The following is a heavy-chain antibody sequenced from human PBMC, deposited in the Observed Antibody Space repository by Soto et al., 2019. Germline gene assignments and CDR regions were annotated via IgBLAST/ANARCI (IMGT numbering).Heavy chain of an antibody. D-gene: IGHD3-10*01. V-gene: IGHV4-34*01. J-gene: IGHJ4*02. CDR1: GGSLSDYY. Sequence: QVQLQQWGAGLLKPSETLSLTCAVYGGSLSDYYWSWIRQPPGKGLEWIGQINHSGSTRYNPSLKSRVTISIGAFNQFFVELNSMTAADTAVYYCARARADFDSGTYEGGYYYFDNWGPGTLVTVSS. CDR2: INHSGST. CDR3: ARARADFDSGTYEGGYYYFDN.